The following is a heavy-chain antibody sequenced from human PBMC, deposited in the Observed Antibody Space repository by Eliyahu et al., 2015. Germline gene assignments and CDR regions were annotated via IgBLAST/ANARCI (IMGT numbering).Heavy chain of an antibody. CDR2: INTGNGNT. CDR3: AGGGTGYASPFDP. D-gene: IGHD5-12*01. CDR1: XYXFTXYA. Sequence: QVHVVQSGAEVKKPGASVKXSCKASXYXFTXYAIHWVRQAPGQGLEWMGWINTGNGNTESSQKFQGRVTITRDTSASTVYMELSSLRFDDTAMYYCAGGGTGYASPFDPWGQGTLVTVSS. J-gene: IGHJ5*02. V-gene: IGHV1-3*04.